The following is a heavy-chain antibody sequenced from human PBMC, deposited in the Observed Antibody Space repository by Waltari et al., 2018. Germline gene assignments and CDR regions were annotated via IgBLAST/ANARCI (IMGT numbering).Heavy chain of an antibody. CDR2: INAGKGNT. CDR1: GYTFTSYA. V-gene: IGHV1-3*01. Sequence: VQLVESGAEVKKPGASVKVSCKASGYTFTSYAMHWVRQAHGQRLAGLGWINAGKGNTKNSQKFQGRVTITRETSAGTAYMELSSLRSEGTAVYYCARGRGASGYAAYYFDYGGHGTLVTVSS. CDR3: ARGRGASGYAAYYFDY. J-gene: IGHJ4*01. D-gene: IGHD5-12*01.